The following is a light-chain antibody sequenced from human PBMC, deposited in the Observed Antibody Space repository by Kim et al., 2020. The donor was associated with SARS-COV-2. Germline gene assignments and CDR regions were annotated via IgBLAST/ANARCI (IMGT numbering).Light chain of an antibody. Sequence: GPKVTISCTGSSTNVGYNNVSWFQQQPATAPHPLIFYNGKRRSWIPYQFSGSKSGASATPRITGLQAGDESAYYCGAWDSSLSVWVFGGGTQLTVL. CDR3: GAWDSSLSVWV. CDR2: YNG. V-gene: IGLV1-51*01. J-gene: IGLJ3*02. CDR1: STNVGYNN.